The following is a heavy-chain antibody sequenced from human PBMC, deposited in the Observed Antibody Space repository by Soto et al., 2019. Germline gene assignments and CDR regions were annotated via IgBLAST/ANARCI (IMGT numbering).Heavy chain of an antibody. J-gene: IGHJ5*02. CDR3: AREYDILNWFDP. Sequence: EVPLVESGGGLVQPGGSLRLSCAASGFTFSSYSMNWVRQAPGKGLEWVSYISSSSSTIYYADSEKGRFTISRDNAKNSLYLKMNSLGAEDTAVYYCAREYDILNWFDPWGQGTLVTVSS. V-gene: IGHV3-48*01. CDR2: ISSSSSTI. CDR1: GFTFSSYS. D-gene: IGHD3-9*01.